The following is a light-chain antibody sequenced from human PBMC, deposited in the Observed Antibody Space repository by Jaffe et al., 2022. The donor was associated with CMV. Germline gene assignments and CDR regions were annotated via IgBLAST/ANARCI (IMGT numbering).Light chain of an antibody. CDR1: QSINVW. V-gene: IGKV1-5*03. Sequence: DIQMTQSPSTLSASVGDTVTITCRASQSINVWLAWYQQKPGKAPKLLIYQASTLQIGVPSRFGGSGSGTEFTLTISSLQPDDFATYYCQQYNSPAYTFGQGSKLEI. J-gene: IGKJ2*01. CDR2: QAS. CDR3: QQYNSPAYT.